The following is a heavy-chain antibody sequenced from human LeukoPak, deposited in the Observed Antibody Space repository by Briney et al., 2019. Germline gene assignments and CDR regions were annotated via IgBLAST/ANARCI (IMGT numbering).Heavy chain of an antibody. Sequence: GGSLRLSCAASGFTFSSYAMHWVRQAPGKGLEWVAVISYDGSNKYYADSVKGRFTISRDNSKNTPYLQMNSLRAEDTAVYYCARDPLLWFGEGDYYFDYWGQGTLVTVSS. V-gene: IGHV3-30*04. J-gene: IGHJ4*02. CDR2: ISYDGSNK. CDR1: GFTFSSYA. CDR3: ARDPLLWFGEGDYYFDY. D-gene: IGHD3-10*01.